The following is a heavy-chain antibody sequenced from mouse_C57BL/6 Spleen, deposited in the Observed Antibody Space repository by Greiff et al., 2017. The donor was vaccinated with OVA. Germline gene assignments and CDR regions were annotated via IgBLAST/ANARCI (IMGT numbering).Heavy chain of an antibody. CDR1: DSEVFPIAY. D-gene: IGHD1-1*01. Sequence: QVQLQQSGSELRSPGSSVKLSCKDFDSEVFPIAYMSWVRQKPGHGFEWIGGILPSIGRTIYGEKFEDKATLDADTLSNTAYLELNSLTSEDSAIYYCARRATVVDDQYAMDYWGQGTSVTVSS. CDR3: ARRATVVDDQYAMDY. J-gene: IGHJ4*01. CDR2: ILPSIGRT. V-gene: IGHV15-2*01.